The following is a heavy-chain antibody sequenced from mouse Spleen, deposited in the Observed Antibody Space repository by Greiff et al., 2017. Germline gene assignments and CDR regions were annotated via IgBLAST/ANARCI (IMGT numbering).Heavy chain of an antibody. CDR2: IDPETGGT. V-gene: IGHV1-15*01. CDR1: GYTFTDYE. D-gene: IGHD2-12*01. J-gene: IGHJ3*01. Sequence: QVQLQQSGAELVRPGASVTLSCKASGYTFTDYEMHWVKQTPVHGLEWIGAIDPETGGTAYNQKFKGKAILTADKSSSTAYMELRSLTSEDSAVYYCTRPHYTWFAYWGQGTLVTVSA. CDR3: TRPHYTWFAY.